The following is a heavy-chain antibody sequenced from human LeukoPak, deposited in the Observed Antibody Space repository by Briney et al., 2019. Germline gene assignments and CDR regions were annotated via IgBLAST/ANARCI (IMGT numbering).Heavy chain of an antibody. V-gene: IGHV4-59*01. J-gene: IGHJ4*02. CDR3: ARVYDFWSGYYFDY. CDR2: IYYSGST. D-gene: IGHD3-3*01. Sequence: SWXRQPPGKXLXWIGYIYYSGSTNYNPSLKSRVTISVDTSKNQFSLKLSSVTAADTAVYYCARVYDFWSGYYFDYWGQGTLVTVSS.